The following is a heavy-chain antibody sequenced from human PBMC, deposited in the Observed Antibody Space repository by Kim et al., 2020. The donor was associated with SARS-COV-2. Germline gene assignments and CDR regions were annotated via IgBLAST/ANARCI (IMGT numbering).Heavy chain of an antibody. Sequence: GGSLRLSCAASGFIFSKYGMHWVRQAPGKGLEWLALIWYDGNDKYYADSVKGRLTVSRDNAKNTLYMEVNSLRVEDTAVYYCARVMRDSSLSTPDYWGLGTLVTVSS. J-gene: IGHJ4*02. CDR2: IWYDGNDK. CDR3: ARVMRDSSLSTPDY. CDR1: GFIFSKYG. D-gene: IGHD3-22*01. V-gene: IGHV3-33*08.